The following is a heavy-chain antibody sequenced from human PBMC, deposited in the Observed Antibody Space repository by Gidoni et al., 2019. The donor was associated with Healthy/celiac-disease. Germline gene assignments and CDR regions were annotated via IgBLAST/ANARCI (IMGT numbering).Heavy chain of an antibody. Sequence: EVQLLESGGGLVQPGGSLRLSCAASGFTFSSYAMSWVRQAPGKGLEWVSAMRGSGGSTYYADSVKGRFTISRDNAKNTLYLQMNSLRAEDTAVYYCAKDRGGWYVAAYDYWGQGTLVTVSS. J-gene: IGHJ4*02. CDR3: AKDRGGWYVAAYDY. V-gene: IGHV3-23*01. CDR1: GFTFSSYA. D-gene: IGHD6-19*01. CDR2: MRGSGGST.